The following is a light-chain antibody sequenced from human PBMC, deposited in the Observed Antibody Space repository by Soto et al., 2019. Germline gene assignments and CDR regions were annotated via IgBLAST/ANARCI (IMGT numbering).Light chain of an antibody. J-gene: IGKJ1*01. CDR2: DAS. CDR3: QQYGGSPLT. CDR1: QSVSSDY. Sequence: EIVLTQSPGTLSLSPGERATLSCRASQSVSSDYLAWYQQKPGQAPRLLMYDASTRATGIPDRFSGSGSGTDFTLTISRLEPEDFVVYYCQQYGGSPLTFGQGTKVDIK. V-gene: IGKV3-20*01.